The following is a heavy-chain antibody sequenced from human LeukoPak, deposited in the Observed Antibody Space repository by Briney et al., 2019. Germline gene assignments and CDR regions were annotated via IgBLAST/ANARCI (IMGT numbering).Heavy chain of an antibody. J-gene: IGHJ4*02. Sequence: GSLRLSCTAPGFTFDDYAMSWIRQAPVKGLEWGGFIRSKAYGETADYAASVKGRFTISRDDSKAIAYLQMNSLKTEDTAVYHCTRDRGAYNLYDYWGQRTLVTVSS. CDR3: TRDRGAYNLYDY. CDR2: IRSKAYGETA. CDR1: GFTFDDYA. V-gene: IGHV3-49*03. D-gene: IGHD1-1*01.